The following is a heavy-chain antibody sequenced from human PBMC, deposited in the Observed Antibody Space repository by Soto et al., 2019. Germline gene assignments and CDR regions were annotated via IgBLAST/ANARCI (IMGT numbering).Heavy chain of an antibody. Sequence: SVKVSCKASGGTFSSYTISWVRQAPGQGLEWMGGIIPIFNTANYAQKFQGRLTITADDSTNTAYMELSNLRSEDTAVYYCARFVSQLVSHDPWGQGTLVTVSS. CDR3: ARFVSQLVSHDP. D-gene: IGHD6-6*01. J-gene: IGHJ5*02. CDR1: GGTFSSYT. CDR2: IIPIFNTA. V-gene: IGHV1-69*13.